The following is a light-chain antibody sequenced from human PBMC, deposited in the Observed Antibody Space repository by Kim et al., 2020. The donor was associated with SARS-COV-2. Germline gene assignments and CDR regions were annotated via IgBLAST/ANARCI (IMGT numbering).Light chain of an antibody. J-gene: IGLJ2*01. CDR3: GTWDTSLSVVL. Sequence: GQKVTISCSGSSSNIGNNYVSWYQQLPGTAPKLLIYDSNKRPSGIPDRFSGSKSGTSATLGITGLQTGDEADYYCGTWDTSLSVVLFGGGTQLTVL. CDR2: DSN. CDR1: SSNIGNNY. V-gene: IGLV1-51*01.